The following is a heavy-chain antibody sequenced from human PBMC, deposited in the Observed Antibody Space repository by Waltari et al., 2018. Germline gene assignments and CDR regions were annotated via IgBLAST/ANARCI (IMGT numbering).Heavy chain of an antibody. J-gene: IGHJ6*03. D-gene: IGHD3-10*01. CDR1: GGTFSSYA. V-gene: IGHV1-69*05. CDR2: IIPIFGTA. Sequence: QVQLVQSGAEVKKPGSSVKVSCKASGGTFSSYAISWVRQAPGQGLEWMGGIIPIFGTANYAQKFQGRVTITTDESTSTAYMELSSLRSEDTAVYYCARDFNYYGSGSLNQDSSYYYYYMDVWGKGTTVTVSS. CDR3: ARDFNYYGSGSLNQDSSYYYYYMDV.